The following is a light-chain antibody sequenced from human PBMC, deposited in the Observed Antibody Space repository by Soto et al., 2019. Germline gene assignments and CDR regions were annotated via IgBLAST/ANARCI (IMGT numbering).Light chain of an antibody. CDR2: GAS. CDR3: HQYGTSPLT. J-gene: IGKJ4*01. V-gene: IGKV3-20*01. Sequence: ESVLTQSPGTLSVSPGERATLSCRASQSVSSDYLAWYQHKPGQAPRLLIHGASSRATGIPDRFTGSGSATDFTLTISRLEPEDFGIYYCHQYGTSPLTFGGGTKVDIK. CDR1: QSVSSDY.